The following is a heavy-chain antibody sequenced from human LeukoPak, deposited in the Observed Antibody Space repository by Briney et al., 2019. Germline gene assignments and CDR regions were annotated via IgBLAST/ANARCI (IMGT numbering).Heavy chain of an antibody. CDR3: ARLSDYYGSGSDFRLFDY. CDR1: GXSISSNSYY. V-gene: IGHV4-39*01. D-gene: IGHD3-10*01. Sequence: PPETLSLTCTVSGXSISSNSYYWGWIRQPPGKGLEWIGSIYYSGSTYYNPSLKSRVTISVDTSKNQFSLKLSSVTAADTAVYYCARLSDYYGSGSDFRLFDYWGQGTLVTVSS. J-gene: IGHJ4*02. CDR2: IYYSGST.